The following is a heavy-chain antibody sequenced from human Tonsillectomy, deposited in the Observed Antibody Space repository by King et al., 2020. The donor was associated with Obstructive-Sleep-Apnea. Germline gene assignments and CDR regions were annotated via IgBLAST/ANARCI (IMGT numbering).Heavy chain of an antibody. V-gene: IGHV5-51*01. J-gene: IGHJ5*02. CDR2: IYPGDSDT. CDR1: GYSFTSYW. CDR3: ARHPHVRCSGGSCYVSWFDP. Sequence: VQLVESGAEVKKPGESLKISCKGSGYSFTSYWIGWVRQMPGKGLEWMGIIYPGDSDTRYSPSFQGQVTISADKSISTAYLQWSSLKASDTAMYYCARHPHVRCSGGSCYVSWFDPWGQGTLVTVSS. D-gene: IGHD2-15*01.